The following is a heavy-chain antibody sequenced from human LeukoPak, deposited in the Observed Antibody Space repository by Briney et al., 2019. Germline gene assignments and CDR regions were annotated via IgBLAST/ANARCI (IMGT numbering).Heavy chain of an antibody. CDR3: ASKDAD. V-gene: IGHV3-33*01. D-gene: IGHD2-15*01. Sequence: PGGSLRLSCAASGFTFSSYGMHWVRQAPGKGLEWVAVIWYDGSSKYYADSVKGRSTISRDNSKNTLYLQMNSLRAEDTAVYYCASKDADWGQGTLVTVSS. CDR2: IWYDGSSK. J-gene: IGHJ4*02. CDR1: GFTFSSYG.